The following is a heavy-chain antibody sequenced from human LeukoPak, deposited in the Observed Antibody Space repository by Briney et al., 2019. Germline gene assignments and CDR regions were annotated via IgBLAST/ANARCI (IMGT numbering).Heavy chain of an antibody. D-gene: IGHD2-15*01. Sequence: ASVKVSCKASGYTFTGYYMHWVRQAPGQGLEWMGWINPNSGGTNYAQKFQGRVTMTRDTSISTAYMELSRLRSDDTAVYYCAKRAYCSGGSCYKRFRDYYYMDVWGKGTTVTVSS. V-gene: IGHV1-2*02. J-gene: IGHJ6*03. CDR1: GYTFTGYY. CDR3: AKRAYCSGGSCYKRFRDYYYMDV. CDR2: INPNSGGT.